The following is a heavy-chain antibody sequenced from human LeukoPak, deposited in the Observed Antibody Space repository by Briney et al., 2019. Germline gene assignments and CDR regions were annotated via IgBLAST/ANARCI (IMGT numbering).Heavy chain of an antibody. J-gene: IGHJ4*02. D-gene: IGHD1-26*01. CDR2: ISYDGSNK. CDR3: AKAFGWELTDSVDY. CDR1: GFTFSSHG. Sequence: GGSLRLSCAASGFTFSSHGIHWVRQAPGKGLEWVAVISYDGSNKYYADSVKGRFTISRDNSKNTLYLQMNSLRPEDTAVYCCAKAFGWELTDSVDYWGQGTLVTVSS. V-gene: IGHV3-30*18.